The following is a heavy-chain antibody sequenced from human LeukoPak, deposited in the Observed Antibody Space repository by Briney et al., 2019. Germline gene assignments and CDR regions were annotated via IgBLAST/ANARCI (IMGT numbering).Heavy chain of an antibody. CDR1: GGSISSSNW. V-gene: IGHV4-4*02. Sequence: SGTLSLTCAVSGGSISSSNWWSWVRQPPGKGLEWIGEIYHSGSTNYNPSLKSRVTMSVDTSKNQFSLKLSSVTAADTAVYYCASGGDIVVGDWSQGTLVTVSS. CDR3: ASGGDIVVGD. CDR2: IYHSGST. J-gene: IGHJ4*02. D-gene: IGHD2-15*01.